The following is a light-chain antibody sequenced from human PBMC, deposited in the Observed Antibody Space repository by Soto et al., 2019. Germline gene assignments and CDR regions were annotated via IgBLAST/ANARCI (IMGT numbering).Light chain of an antibody. V-gene: IGKV3-20*01. CDR1: QSVVNYQ. J-gene: IGKJ1*01. Sequence: EVVLTQSAGTLSLSPGERATLSWRTSQSVVNYQLAWYRQKPGQAPRLLIYNTFHRATGIPDRFSGTGSETDFTLTISRLETEDFAVYHCQQYGALPPTFGQGTKVDIK. CDR2: NTF. CDR3: QQYGALPPT.